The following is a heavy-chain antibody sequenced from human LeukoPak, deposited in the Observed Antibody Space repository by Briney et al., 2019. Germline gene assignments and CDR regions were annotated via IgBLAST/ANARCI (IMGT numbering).Heavy chain of an antibody. CDR3: ARDLPYDFWSGYHNAFDI. CDR1: GGSISSYY. D-gene: IGHD3-3*01. CDR2: ISDIGSI. V-gene: IGHV4-59*12. Sequence: SETLSLTCTVSGGSISSYYWSWIRQPPGKGLEWIAYISDIGSINYNPSLKSRVTISLDTSKNQFSLKLSSVTAADTAVYYCARDLPYDFWSGYHNAFDIWGQGTMVTVSS. J-gene: IGHJ3*02.